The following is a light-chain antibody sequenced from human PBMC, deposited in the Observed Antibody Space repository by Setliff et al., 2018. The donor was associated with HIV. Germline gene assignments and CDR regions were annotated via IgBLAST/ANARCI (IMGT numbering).Light chain of an antibody. CDR1: SSDVGGYDY. CDR2: DVS. Sequence: QSALTQPASVSGSAGQSITISCTGTSSDVGGYDYVSWYQQHPDKAPKLMIHDVSNRPSGVSNRFSGSKSGNTASLTISGLQAEDEADYYCSSYTSNNTPVVFGGGTKVT. V-gene: IGLV2-14*03. CDR3: SSYTSNNTPVV. J-gene: IGLJ2*01.